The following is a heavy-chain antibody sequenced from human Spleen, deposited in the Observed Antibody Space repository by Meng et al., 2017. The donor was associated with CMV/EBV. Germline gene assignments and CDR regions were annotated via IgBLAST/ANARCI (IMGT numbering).Heavy chain of an antibody. CDR1: GDSISSYY. V-gene: IGHV4-59*01. Sequence: SETLSLTCSVSGDSISSYYWSWIRQPPGKGLEWLGYISNSGRTNYNPSLKSRVTISVDTSKNQFSLKLSSVTAADTAVYYCARGGGTGTIYTFDIWGQGTMVTVSS. CDR3: ARGGGTGTIYTFDI. D-gene: IGHD1-7*01. J-gene: IGHJ3*02. CDR2: ISNSGRT.